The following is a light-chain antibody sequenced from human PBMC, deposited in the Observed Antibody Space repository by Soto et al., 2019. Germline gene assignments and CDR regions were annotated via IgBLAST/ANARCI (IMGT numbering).Light chain of an antibody. CDR1: QSLSTN. V-gene: IGKV3-15*01. CDR3: QQYNNWPLT. J-gene: IGKJ4*01. CDR2: DAS. Sequence: EVLMTQSPATLSVYPGERVTVSCRASQSLSTNLAWYQQKPGQAPRLLTYDASTRATGIPVRFSVNGSGSEFTLTINSLQSEDIAVYYCQQYNNWPLTFGGGTKVQIK.